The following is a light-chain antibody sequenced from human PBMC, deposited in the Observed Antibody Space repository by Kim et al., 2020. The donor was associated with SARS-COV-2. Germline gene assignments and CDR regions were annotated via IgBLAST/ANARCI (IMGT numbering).Light chain of an antibody. Sequence: LSPGERATLSCRATQRISSNYLAWYQHKPGQSPRLLIHDASNRATGIPDRFSGSGSGTDFTLTISRLEPEDFAVYYCHQYIRSPYSFGQGTKLEI. V-gene: IGKV3-20*01. J-gene: IGKJ2*03. CDR1: QRISSNY. CDR2: DAS. CDR3: HQYIRSPYS.